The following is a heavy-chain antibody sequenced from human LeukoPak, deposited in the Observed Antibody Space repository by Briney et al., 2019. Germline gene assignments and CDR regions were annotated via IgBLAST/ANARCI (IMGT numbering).Heavy chain of an antibody. J-gene: IGHJ4*02. V-gene: IGHV1-46*01. D-gene: IGHD5-18*01. Sequence: ASVKVSCKASGYTFIDHYMHWVRQAPGQGLELMGVINPRGGSTTYAQKFQGRVTMTRDTSTSTLYMELTSLRSEDTAVYYCARRIPSSYGYYFDYWGQGTQVTVSS. CDR2: INPRGGST. CDR3: ARRIPSSYGYYFDY. CDR1: GYTFIDHY.